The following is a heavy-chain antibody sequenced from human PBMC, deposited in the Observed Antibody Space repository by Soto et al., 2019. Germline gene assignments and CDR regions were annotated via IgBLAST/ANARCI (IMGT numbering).Heavy chain of an antibody. Sequence: EVQLVESGGGLIPPGGSLRLSCAASGFLVNSAYMTWVRQAPGKGLAWLSMINSDGSTLYAESVKGRFTISRDNSKNMLDLQMNSLRAEDTAMYYCARSGYSFAWGYWGQGTLGIVTS. D-gene: IGHD5-18*01. CDR2: INSDGST. CDR3: ARSGYSFAWGY. CDR1: GFLVNSAY. V-gene: IGHV3-53*01. J-gene: IGHJ4*02.